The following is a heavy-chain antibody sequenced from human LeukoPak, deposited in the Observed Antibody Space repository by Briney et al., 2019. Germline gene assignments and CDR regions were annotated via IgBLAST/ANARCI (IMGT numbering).Heavy chain of an antibody. Sequence: GGSLRLSCAASGFSFSSYSIHWVRQAPGKGLEWVAVISSDGNSKNFALSVKGRFAISRDNSKNTLFLQMNNLRSEDTALYYCVSPTADYPFLYYFDSWGQGTLVTVSS. CDR2: ISSDGNSK. D-gene: IGHD5-12*01. CDR1: GFSFSSYS. J-gene: IGHJ4*02. V-gene: IGHV3-30*09. CDR3: VSPTADYPFLYYFDS.